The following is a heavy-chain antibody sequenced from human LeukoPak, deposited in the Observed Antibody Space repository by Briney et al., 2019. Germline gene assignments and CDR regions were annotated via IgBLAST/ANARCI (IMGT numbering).Heavy chain of an antibody. D-gene: IGHD3-22*01. J-gene: IGHJ4*02. CDR3: AREGDYYYDSSGYYYFDY. CDR1: GGTFSSYT. Sequence: SVKVSCKASGGTFSSYTISWVRQAPGQGLEWMGGIIPILGIANYAQKFQGRVTITTDESTSTAYMELSSLRSEDTAVYYCAREGDYYYDSSGYYYFDYWGQGTLVTVSS. V-gene: IGHV1-69*16. CDR2: IIPILGIA.